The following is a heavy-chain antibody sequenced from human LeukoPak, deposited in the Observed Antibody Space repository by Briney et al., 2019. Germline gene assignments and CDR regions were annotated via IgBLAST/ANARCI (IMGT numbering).Heavy chain of an antibody. CDR3: ASLPTAASYMDV. V-gene: IGHV3-21*01. CDR2: ISTNDI. CDR1: GFTLSSHT. D-gene: IGHD6-25*01. Sequence: GGSLRLSCAASGFTLSSHTMNWVRQAPGRGLEWVSAISTNDIQYADSVKGRFTISRDNAKNSLYLQMDSLRAEDTAVYYCASLPTAASYMDVWGKGATVTVSS. J-gene: IGHJ6*03.